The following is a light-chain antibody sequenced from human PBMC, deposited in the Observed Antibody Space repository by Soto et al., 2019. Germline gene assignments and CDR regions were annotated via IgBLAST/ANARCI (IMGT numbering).Light chain of an antibody. CDR3: CSYAGSSTFV. V-gene: IGLV2-11*01. Sequence: QSVLTQPRSVSGSPGQSVTISCTGTSNDVGGYKYVSWYQQHPGKAPKLLIYDVIKRPSGVPDRFSGSKSGNTASLTISGLQSDDEADYFCCSYAGSSTFVFGTGTKVTVL. CDR2: DVI. CDR1: SNDVGGYKY. J-gene: IGLJ1*01.